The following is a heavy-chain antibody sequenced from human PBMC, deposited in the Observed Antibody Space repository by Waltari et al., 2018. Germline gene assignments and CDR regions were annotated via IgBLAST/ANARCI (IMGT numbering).Heavy chain of an antibody. CDR2: ISFDGLDK. J-gene: IGHJ5*02. CDR3: AKANRHSGQDNWFDP. Sequence: QGQLVESGAGVVQPGRSLRLTCPASGFIFSNYGMHWVCQGPGKGLEWVSVISFDGLDKRYADSVKGRFTISRDNSKNTLFLELNSLTTDDTGVYFCAKANRHSGQDNWFDPWGHGAPVTVSS. D-gene: IGHD2-15*01. V-gene: IGHV3-30*18. CDR1: GFIFSNYG.